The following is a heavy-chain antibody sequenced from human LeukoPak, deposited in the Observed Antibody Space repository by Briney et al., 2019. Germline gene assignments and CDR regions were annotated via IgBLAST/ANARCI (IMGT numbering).Heavy chain of an antibody. J-gene: IGHJ4*02. Sequence: ASVKVSCKASGYTFTSYGLTWVRQAPGQGLEWMGWISTYNTNTYYAQGLQGRVSMTTDTSTSTVYMELRSLRSDDTAVYYCARIWAEFQLVSDFWGQGTLITVSP. CDR2: ISTYNTNT. V-gene: IGHV1-18*01. CDR1: GYTFTSYG. CDR3: ARIWAEFQLVSDF. D-gene: IGHD3-10*01.